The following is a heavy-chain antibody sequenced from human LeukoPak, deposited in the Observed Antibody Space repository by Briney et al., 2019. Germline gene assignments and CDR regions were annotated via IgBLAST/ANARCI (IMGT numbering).Heavy chain of an antibody. CDR3: AKGGRVQFNFDF. J-gene: IGHJ4*02. V-gene: IGHV3-9*01. CDR2: INWNSGNI. Sequence: GRSLRLSCVASGFNFDDYAMYWVRQAPGKGLEWVSHINWNSGNICYADSVKGRFIISRDNAKNSLYLQMNSLRPEDTGLYYCAKGGRVQFNFDFWGQGTRVTVSS. CDR1: GFNFDDYA. D-gene: IGHD1-1*01.